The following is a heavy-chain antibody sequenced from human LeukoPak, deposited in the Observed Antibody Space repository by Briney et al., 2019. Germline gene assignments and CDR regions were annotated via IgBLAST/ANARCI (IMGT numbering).Heavy chain of an antibody. J-gene: IGHJ4*02. V-gene: IGHV4-34*01. Sequence: GSLRLSCAASGFTFSDYYWSWIRQPPGKGLEWIGEINHSGSTNYSPSLKSRVTVSVDTSKNQFSLNLSSVTAADTAVYYCARHSWVNGYFDYWGQGTLVTVSS. CDR3: ARHSWVNGYFDY. CDR2: INHSGST. D-gene: IGHD2-15*01. CDR1: GFTFSDYY.